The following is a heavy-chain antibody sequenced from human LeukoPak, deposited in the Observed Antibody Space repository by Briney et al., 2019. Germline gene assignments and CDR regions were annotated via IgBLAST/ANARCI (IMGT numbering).Heavy chain of an antibody. D-gene: IGHD6-6*01. CDR3: AKSKGGIAARPGGDF. V-gene: IGHV3-23*01. CDR2: ISTSGGST. CDR1: GFTFSSYA. J-gene: IGHJ4*02. Sequence: GGSLRLSCADSGFTFSSYAISWVRQAPGKGLEWVSAISTSGGSTYYADSVKGRFTISRDYSKNTLYLKMNSLRAEDTAVYYCAKSKGGIAARPGGDFWGQGTLVTVSS.